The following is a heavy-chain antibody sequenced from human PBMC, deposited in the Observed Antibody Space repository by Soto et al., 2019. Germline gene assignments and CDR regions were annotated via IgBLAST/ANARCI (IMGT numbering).Heavy chain of an antibody. CDR1: GGSFSGYY. J-gene: IGHJ4*02. CDR3: ARGRSQLLWFGELSRNDY. Sequence: QVQLQQWGAGLLKPSETLSLTCAVYGGSFSGYYWSWIRQPPGKGLEWIGEINHSGSTNYNPSLKSRVTISVDTSKNQFSLKLSSVTAADTAVYYCARGRSQLLWFGELSRNDYWGQGTLVTVSS. CDR2: INHSGST. D-gene: IGHD3-10*01. V-gene: IGHV4-34*01.